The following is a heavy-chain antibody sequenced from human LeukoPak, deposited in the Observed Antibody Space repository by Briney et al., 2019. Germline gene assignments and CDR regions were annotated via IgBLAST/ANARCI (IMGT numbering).Heavy chain of an antibody. V-gene: IGHV3-48*03. Sequence: QSGGSLSLSCAASGFTFSSYEMNWVRQAPGKGLEWVSYISSSGSTIYYADSVKGRFTISRDNAKNSLYLQMNSLRAEDTAVYYCARVGSGWSLEWELLTKDAHYYYYMDVWGKGTTVTVSS. CDR3: ARVGSGWSLEWELLTKDAHYYYYMDV. J-gene: IGHJ6*03. D-gene: IGHD1-26*01. CDR1: GFTFSSYE. CDR2: ISSSGSTI.